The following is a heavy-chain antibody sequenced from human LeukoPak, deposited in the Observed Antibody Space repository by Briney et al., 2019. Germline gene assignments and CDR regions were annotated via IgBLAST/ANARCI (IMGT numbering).Heavy chain of an antibody. J-gene: IGHJ4*02. CDR1: GFSFSGHW. Sequence: GGSLRLSCTASGFSFSGHWMHWARQLPGKGLVWVSRISPTGGTTSYADSVKGRFTVSRDNAKNTLCLQVNNLRAEDTAVYYCARGPNSNWSGLDFWGQGTLLTVSS. CDR3: ARGPNSNWSGLDF. V-gene: IGHV3-74*01. D-gene: IGHD6-6*01. CDR2: ISPTGGTT.